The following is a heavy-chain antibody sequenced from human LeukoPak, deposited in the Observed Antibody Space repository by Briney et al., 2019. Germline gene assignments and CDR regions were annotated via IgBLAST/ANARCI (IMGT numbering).Heavy chain of an antibody. J-gene: IGHJ5*02. D-gene: IGHD3-3*01. Sequence: SETLSLTCAVYGGSFSGYYWSWIRQPPGKGLEWIGEINHSGSTNYNPSLKSRVTISVDTSKNQFSLKVSSVTAADTAVYYCARKAIFGVVVGPRFDPWGQGTLVTVSS. V-gene: IGHV4-34*01. CDR3: ARKAIFGVVVGPRFDP. CDR2: INHSGST. CDR1: GGSFSGYY.